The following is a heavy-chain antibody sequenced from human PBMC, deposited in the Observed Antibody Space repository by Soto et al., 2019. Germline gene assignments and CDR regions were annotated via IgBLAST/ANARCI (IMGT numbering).Heavy chain of an antibody. J-gene: IGHJ4*02. CDR2: IIPIFGTA. D-gene: IGHD1-26*01. CDR3: ARALPLGPRLLFDY. V-gene: IGHV1-69*13. Sequence: ASVKVSCKASGGTFSSYAISWVRQAPGQGLEWMGGIIPIFGTANYAQKFQGRVTITADESTSTAYMELSSLRSEDTAVYYCARALPLGPRLLFDYWGQGTLVTVSS. CDR1: GGTFSSYA.